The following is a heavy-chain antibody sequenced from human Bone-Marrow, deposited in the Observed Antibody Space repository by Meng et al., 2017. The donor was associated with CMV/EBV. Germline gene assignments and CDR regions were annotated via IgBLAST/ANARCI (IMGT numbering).Heavy chain of an antibody. D-gene: IGHD3-10*01. V-gene: IGHV3-48*04. J-gene: IGHJ3*02. Sequence: GESLKISCAASGFTFSSYSMNWVRQAPGKGLEWVSYISSSSSTIYYADSVKGRFTISRDNAKNSLYLQMNSLRAEDTAVYYCARETAGAFDIWGQGTMVTVSS. CDR3: ARETAGAFDI. CDR1: GFTFSSYS. CDR2: ISSSSSTI.